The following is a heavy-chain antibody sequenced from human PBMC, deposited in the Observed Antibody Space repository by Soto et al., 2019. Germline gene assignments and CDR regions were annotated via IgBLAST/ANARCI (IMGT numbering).Heavy chain of an antibody. J-gene: IGHJ6*02. CDR1: GGTFSSYT. D-gene: IGHD2-2*03. CDR3: ASVDIVVVPDAYHDCMDV. Sequence: QVQLVQSGAEVKKPGSSVKVSCKASGGTFSSYTISWMRLAPGQGLEWLGRIIPILGIANYEQKFQGRVTITADKSTSTAYMELSSLRSEDTAVYYCASVDIVVVPDAYHDCMDVWGQGTTVTVSS. V-gene: IGHV1-69*02. CDR2: IIPILGIA.